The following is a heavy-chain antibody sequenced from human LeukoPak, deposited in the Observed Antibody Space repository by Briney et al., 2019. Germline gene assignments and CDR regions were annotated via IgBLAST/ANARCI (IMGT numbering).Heavy chain of an antibody. D-gene: IGHD5-18*01. CDR2: ISYDETNK. J-gene: IGHJ4*02. CDR3: AKDVLDTTMVLDY. V-gene: IGHV3-30*18. Sequence: PGGSLRLSCAASGFTFSSYGMHWVRQAPGKGLEWGAFISYDETNKNYADSVRGRFTISRDNSKNTVSLQVNSLRAEDTALYYCAKDVLDTTMVLDYWGQGTLVTVSS. CDR1: GFTFSSYG.